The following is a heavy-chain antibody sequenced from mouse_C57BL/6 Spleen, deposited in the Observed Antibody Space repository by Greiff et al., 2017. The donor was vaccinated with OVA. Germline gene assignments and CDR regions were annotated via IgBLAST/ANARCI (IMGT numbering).Heavy chain of an antibody. Sequence: VKLMESGPGLVQPSQSLSITCTVSGFSLTSYGVHWVRQSPGKGLEWLGVIWRGGSTDYNAAFMSRLSITKDNSKSQVFVKMNSLQADDTAIYYCAKTGDYYGSSYVDYAMDYWGQGTSVTVSS. CDR1: GFSLTSYG. V-gene: IGHV2-5*01. J-gene: IGHJ4*01. D-gene: IGHD1-1*01. CDR3: AKTGDYYGSSYVDYAMDY. CDR2: IWRGGST.